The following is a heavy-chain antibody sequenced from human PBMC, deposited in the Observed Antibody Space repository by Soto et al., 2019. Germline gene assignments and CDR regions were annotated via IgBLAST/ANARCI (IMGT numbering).Heavy chain of an antibody. Sequence: QVQLVESGGGVVQPGKSLRLACVASGFTFSSHGMHRVRQAPGKGLEWVAVIWYDGSKQEYADSVKGRFTISRDNSKNTVYLQMSSLRAEDTAVYYCARADIGTYGMAVWGQGTTVTVSS. CDR2: IWYDGSKQ. V-gene: IGHV3-33*01. CDR3: ARADIGTYGMAV. D-gene: IGHD2-15*01. J-gene: IGHJ6*02. CDR1: GFTFSSHG.